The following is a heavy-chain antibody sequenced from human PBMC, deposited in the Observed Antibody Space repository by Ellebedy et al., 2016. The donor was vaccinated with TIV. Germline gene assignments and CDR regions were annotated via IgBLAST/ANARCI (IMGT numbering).Heavy chain of an antibody. D-gene: IGHD3-9*01. CDR2: ISGSGGST. CDR1: GFTFSSYA. Sequence: GGSLRLSCAASGFTFSSYAMSWVRQAPGKGLEWVSAISGSGGSTYYADSVKGRFTISRDNSKNTLYLQMNSLRAEDTAVYYCAKILGRDYDILTGYYNVPFDYWGQGTLVTVSS. CDR3: AKILGRDYDILTGYYNVPFDY. J-gene: IGHJ4*02. V-gene: IGHV3-23*01.